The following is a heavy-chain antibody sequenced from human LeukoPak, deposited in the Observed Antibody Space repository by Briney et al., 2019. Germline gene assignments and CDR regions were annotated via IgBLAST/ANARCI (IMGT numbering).Heavy chain of an antibody. J-gene: IGHJ4*02. Sequence: GGSLRLSCAGSGFTFRGYWIHWVRQVPGKGLVWVSRINGDGGSATYADSVKGRFTISRDDAKNTVYLQMNNLRAEDTAVYYCARDQYYQLLLWGQGSLVTVSP. CDR3: ARDQYYQLLL. V-gene: IGHV3-74*03. D-gene: IGHD2-2*01. CDR2: INGDGGSA. CDR1: GFTFRGYW.